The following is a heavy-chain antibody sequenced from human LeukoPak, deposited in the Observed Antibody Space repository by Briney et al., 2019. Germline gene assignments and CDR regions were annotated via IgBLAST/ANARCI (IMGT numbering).Heavy chain of an antibody. Sequence: PGGSLRLSCAASGFTFSSYAMHWVRQAPGKGLEWVAVISYDGSNKYYADSVKGRFTISRDNSKNTLYLQMNSLRAEDTAVYYCARVPSPYDFWSGYYVDYWGQGTLVTVSS. CDR3: ARVPSPYDFWSGYYVDY. CDR1: GFTFSSYA. CDR2: ISYDGSNK. V-gene: IGHV3-30-3*01. J-gene: IGHJ4*02. D-gene: IGHD3-3*01.